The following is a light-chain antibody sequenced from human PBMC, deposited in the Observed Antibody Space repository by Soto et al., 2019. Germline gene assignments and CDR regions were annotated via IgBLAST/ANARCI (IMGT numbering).Light chain of an antibody. CDR1: HGILYTSNNKNY. V-gene: IGKV4-1*01. J-gene: IGKJ1*01. Sequence: DIVMTQSPDCLAVSLCESATXNXKSSHGILYTSNNKNYLAWYQQIPGQPPKLLIHWASTRESGVPDRFSGSGSGTDFTLTISSLQAEDVAVYFCQQYYSTPWTFGHGTKVDIK. CDR2: WAS. CDR3: QQYYSTPWT.